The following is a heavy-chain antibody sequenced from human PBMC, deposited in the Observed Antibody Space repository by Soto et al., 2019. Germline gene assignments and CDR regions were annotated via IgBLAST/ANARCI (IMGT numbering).Heavy chain of an antibody. V-gene: IGHV3-21*01. CDR1: GFTFSSYT. CDR2: ISDSSKFI. CDR3: ARGFGKGQY. J-gene: IGHJ4*02. Sequence: DVQLVESGGGLVKPGGSLRLSCAGSGFTFSSYTMNWVRQAPGKGLEWVSSISDSSKFIYFADSMKGRFTISRDNAKNSLYLQMNRLRAGETAVYYCARGFGKGQYWGQGTLVTVSS. D-gene: IGHD3-10*01.